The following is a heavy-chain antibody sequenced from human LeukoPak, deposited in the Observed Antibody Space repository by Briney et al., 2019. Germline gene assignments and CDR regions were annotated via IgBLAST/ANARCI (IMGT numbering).Heavy chain of an antibody. CDR3: ARDRRKYLDY. D-gene: IGHD6-6*01. J-gene: IGHJ4*02. V-gene: IGHV3-21*01. Sequence: GGSLRLSCAASGFAFSSYSMNWVRQAPGKGLEWVSSISSSSSYIYYADSVKGRFTISRDNAKNSLYLQMNSLRAEDTAVYYCARDRRKYLDYWGQGTLVTVSS. CDR1: GFAFSSYS. CDR2: ISSSSSYI.